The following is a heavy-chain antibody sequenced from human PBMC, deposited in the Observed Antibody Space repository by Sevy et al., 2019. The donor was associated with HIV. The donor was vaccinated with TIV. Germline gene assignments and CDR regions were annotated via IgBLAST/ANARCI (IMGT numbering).Heavy chain of an antibody. Sequence: GESLKISCKGSGYSFTSYWIGWVRQMPGKGLEWMGIIYPGDSDTRYSPSFQGQVTISADKSISTAYLQWSSLKASDIAMYYCARLLYSGYEEDGMDVWGQGTTVTVSS. J-gene: IGHJ6*02. CDR3: ARLLYSGYEEDGMDV. CDR1: GYSFTSYW. D-gene: IGHD5-12*01. CDR2: IYPGDSDT. V-gene: IGHV5-51*01.